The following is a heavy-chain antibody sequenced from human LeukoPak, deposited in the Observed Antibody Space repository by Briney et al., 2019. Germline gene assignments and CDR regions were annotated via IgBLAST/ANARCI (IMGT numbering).Heavy chain of an antibody. CDR2: IWHDGANK. CDR3: ARDGLSNNWYEFDY. CDR1: GFSFSSYG. Sequence: GGSLRLSCAASGFSFSSYGMHWVRQAPGKGLEWVAVIWHDGANKYYADSVKGRFTISRDNSKNTLFLQMNSLRAEDTAVYYCARDGLSNNWYEFDYWGQGALVTVSS. V-gene: IGHV3-33*01. D-gene: IGHD1-1*01. J-gene: IGHJ4*02.